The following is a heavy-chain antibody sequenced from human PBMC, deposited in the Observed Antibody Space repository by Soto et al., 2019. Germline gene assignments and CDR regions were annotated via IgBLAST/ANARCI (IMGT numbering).Heavy chain of an antibody. V-gene: IGHV3-48*02. CDR2: ISSSSSTI. CDR1: GFTFSSYS. CDR3: ARDGYYDFWSGYYIGDY. Sequence: VQLVESGGGLVQPGGSLRLSCAASGFTFSSYSMNWVRQAPGKGLEWVSYISSSSSTIYYADSVKGRFTISRDNAKNSLYLQMNSLRDEDTAVYYCARDGYYDFWSGYYIGDYWGQGTLVTVSS. D-gene: IGHD3-3*01. J-gene: IGHJ4*02.